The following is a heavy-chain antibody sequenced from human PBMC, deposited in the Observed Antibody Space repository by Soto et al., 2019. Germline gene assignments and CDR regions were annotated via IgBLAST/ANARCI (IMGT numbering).Heavy chain of an antibody. J-gene: IGHJ3*02. V-gene: IGHV6-1*01. CDR3: ERLDSTGYSSGWSAFDI. D-gene: IGHD6-19*01. CDR2: TYYRSKWYN. CDR1: GDSVSSNSAA. Sequence: SQTLSLTCAISGDSVSSNSAAWNWIRQSPSRGLEWLGRTYYRSKWYNDYAVSVKSRITINPDTSKNQFSLQLNSVTPEDTAVYYCERLDSTGYSSGWSAFDIWGQGTMVTVSS.